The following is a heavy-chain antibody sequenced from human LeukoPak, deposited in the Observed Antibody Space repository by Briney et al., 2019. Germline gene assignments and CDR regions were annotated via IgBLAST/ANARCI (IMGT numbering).Heavy chain of an antibody. J-gene: IGHJ4*02. CDR3: ARDPIGAAAGIDY. CDR2: IYYSGST. Sequence: SETLSLTCTVSGGSISSSSYYWGWIRQPPGKGLEWIGSIYYSGSTYYNPSLKSRVTISVDTSKNQFSLKLSSVTAADTAVYYCARDPIGAAAGIDYWGQGTLVTVSS. CDR1: GGSISSSSYY. V-gene: IGHV4-39*07. D-gene: IGHD6-13*01.